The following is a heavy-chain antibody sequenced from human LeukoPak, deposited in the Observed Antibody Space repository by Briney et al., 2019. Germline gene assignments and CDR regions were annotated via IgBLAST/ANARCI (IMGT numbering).Heavy chain of an antibody. J-gene: IGHJ4*02. CDR1: GFTFSSSW. CDR2: INQAGSDE. V-gene: IGHV3-7*01. D-gene: IGHD3-10*01. CDR3: ARDYYTSGSH. Sequence: GGSLRLSCAASGFTFSSSWMAWVRQTPGKGLEWVANINQAGSDENYVDSVKGRFTISRDNGKNSLYLQMNSLRAEDTALYYCARDYYTSGSHWGQGTLVIVSS.